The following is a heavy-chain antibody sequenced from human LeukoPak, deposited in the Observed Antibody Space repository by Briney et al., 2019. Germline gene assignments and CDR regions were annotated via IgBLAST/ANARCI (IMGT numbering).Heavy chain of an antibody. Sequence: GASVKVSCTASGYTFTAHGISWVRQAPGQGLEWMGWISVYNGNTKYAQKFQGRVTMTTDTSTSTGYMELRSLRSDDTAVYYCARGSDIVVVPAAINWFDPWGQGTLVTVSS. CDR3: ARGSDIVVVPAAINWFDP. CDR1: GYTFTAHG. V-gene: IGHV1-18*01. D-gene: IGHD2-2*01. CDR2: ISVYNGNT. J-gene: IGHJ5*02.